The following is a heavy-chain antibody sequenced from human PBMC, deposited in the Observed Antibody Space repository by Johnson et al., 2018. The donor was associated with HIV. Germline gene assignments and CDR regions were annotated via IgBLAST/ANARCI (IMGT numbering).Heavy chain of an antibody. CDR2: IDSGGGT. D-gene: IGHD6-19*01. V-gene: IGHV3-66*03. CDR3: ARVRRSGWFDNDAFDF. CDR1: GLSVSYGY. J-gene: IGHJ3*01. Sequence: VQLVESGGGLIQPGGSPRLSCAASGLSVSYGYMTWVRQGPGKGLEWVSVIDSGGGTKYADSVTGRFTISRDNSKNTVFLLLNSLITEDTAVYYCARVRRSGWFDNDAFDFWGQGTMVTVSS.